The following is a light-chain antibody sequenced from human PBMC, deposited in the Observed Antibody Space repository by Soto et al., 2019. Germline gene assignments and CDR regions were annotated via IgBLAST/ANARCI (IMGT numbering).Light chain of an antibody. V-gene: IGKV1-9*01. CDR3: QHLDTYST. CDR2: APS. Sequence: DIQFTQSPSFLPASVGDRVTITCRASQGISSYLAWYQQKPGKAPKLLIYAPSTLQSGVPSRFSGSVSGTEFPLTISSLQPEDFATYYCQHLDTYSTFGQGTRLEIK. J-gene: IGKJ5*01. CDR1: QGISSY.